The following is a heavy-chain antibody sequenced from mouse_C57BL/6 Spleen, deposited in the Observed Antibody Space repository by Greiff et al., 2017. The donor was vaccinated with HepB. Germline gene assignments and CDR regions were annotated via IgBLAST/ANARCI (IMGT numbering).Heavy chain of an antibody. CDR2: INPNYGTT. CDR1: GYSFTDYN. D-gene: IGHD2-5*01. CDR3: ARGRIYSNYGYFDV. V-gene: IGHV1-39*01. Sequence: VHVKQSGPELVKPGASVKISCKASGYSFTDYNMNWVKQSNGKSLEWIGVINPNYGTTSYNQKFKGKATLTVDQSSSTAYMQLNSLTSEDSAVYYCARGRIYSNYGYFDVWGTGTTVTVSS. J-gene: IGHJ1*03.